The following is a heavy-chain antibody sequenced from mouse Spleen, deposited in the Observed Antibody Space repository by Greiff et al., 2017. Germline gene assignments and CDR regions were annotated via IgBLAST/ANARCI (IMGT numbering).Heavy chain of an antibody. Sequence: QVQLQQSGAELARPGASVKMSCKASGYTFTSYTMHWVKQRPGQGLEWIGYINPSSGYTKYNQKFKDKATLTADKSSSTAYMQLSSLTSEDSAVYYCAREGTYYGNYVYAMDYWGQGTSVTVSS. J-gene: IGHJ4*01. CDR2: INPSSGYT. CDR3: AREGTYYGNYVYAMDY. CDR1: GYTFTSYT. D-gene: IGHD2-10*01. V-gene: IGHV1-4*01.